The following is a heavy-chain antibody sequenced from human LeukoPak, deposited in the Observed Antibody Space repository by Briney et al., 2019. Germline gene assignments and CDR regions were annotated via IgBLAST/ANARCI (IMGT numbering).Heavy chain of an antibody. D-gene: IGHD3/OR15-3a*01. Sequence: GGSLRLSCAASGFTFSSYAMSWVRQAPGKGLEWVSYISSSGSTIYYADSVKGRFTISRDNAKNSLYLQMNSLRAEDTAVYYCARDDLGTSYFYFGMDVWGQGTTVTVSS. V-gene: IGHV3-48*01. CDR2: ISSSGSTI. J-gene: IGHJ6*02. CDR1: GFTFSSYA. CDR3: ARDDLGTSYFYFGMDV.